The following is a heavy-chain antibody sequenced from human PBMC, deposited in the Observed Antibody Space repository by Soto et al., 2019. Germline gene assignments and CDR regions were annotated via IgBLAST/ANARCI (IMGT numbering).Heavy chain of an antibody. D-gene: IGHD2-21*01. Sequence: SETLSLTCAVSGGSISSGGYSWSWIRQPPGKGLEWIGFIHYSGSTNYNPSLKGRVTMSVDTSKNQFSLKLTSVNTADTAIYYCTRGGDPYKTGHWGQGTLVTVSS. CDR3: TRGGDPYKTGH. V-gene: IGHV4-61*08. CDR1: GGSISSGGYS. J-gene: IGHJ4*02. CDR2: IHYSGST.